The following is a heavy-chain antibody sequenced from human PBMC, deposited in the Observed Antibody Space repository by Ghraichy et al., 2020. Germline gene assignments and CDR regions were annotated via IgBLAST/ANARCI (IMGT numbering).Heavy chain of an antibody. CDR3: ARSGDYCLEY. CDR1: GGSISSGYW. J-gene: IGHJ4*02. D-gene: IGHD2-21*01. Sequence: SETLSLTCAVSGGSISSGYWWSWVRQPPGKGPEWIGEIEHTGSTNYKPSLKSRVTISVDRSKNQFSLNLSSVTAADTAIYYCARSGDYCLEYWGQGTLVIVSS. CDR2: IEHTGST. V-gene: IGHV4-4*02.